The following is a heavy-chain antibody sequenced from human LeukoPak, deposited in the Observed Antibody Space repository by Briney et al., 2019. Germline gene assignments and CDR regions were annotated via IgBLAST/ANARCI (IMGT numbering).Heavy chain of an antibody. CDR2: ISGSGGTT. CDR3: ANSQRSSWNYCFDH. CDR1: GLTFSSYA. Sequence: GGSLRLSFAASGLTFSSYAMSWVRQAPGKGLEWVSAISGSGGTTYYADSVKGRFTISRDNSKNTLYLQMNSLRAEDTAVYFCANSQRSSWNYCFDHWGQGTLVTVSS. J-gene: IGHJ4*02. V-gene: IGHV3-23*01. D-gene: IGHD6-13*01.